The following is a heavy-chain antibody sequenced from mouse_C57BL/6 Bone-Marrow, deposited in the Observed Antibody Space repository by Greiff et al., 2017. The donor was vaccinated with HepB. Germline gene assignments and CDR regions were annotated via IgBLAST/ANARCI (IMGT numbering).Heavy chain of an antibody. CDR2: ISSGGSYT. J-gene: IGHJ4*01. CDR3: ARPFTTVVAYYAMDY. V-gene: IGHV5-6*02. CDR1: GFTFSSYG. D-gene: IGHD1-1*01. Sequence: DVKLVESGGDLVKPGGSLKLSCAASGFTFSSYGMSWVRQTPDKRLEWVATISSGGSYTYYPDSVKGRFTISRDNAKNTLYLQMSSLKSEDTAMYYCARPFTTVVAYYAMDYWGQGTSVTVSS.